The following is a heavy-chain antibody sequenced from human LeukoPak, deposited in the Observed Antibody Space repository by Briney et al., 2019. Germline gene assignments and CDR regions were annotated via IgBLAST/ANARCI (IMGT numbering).Heavy chain of an antibody. J-gene: IGHJ5*02. V-gene: IGHV4-59*01. CDR2: IYYSGST. D-gene: IGHD5-12*01. CDR3: AMSGYDSHWFDP. CDR1: GGSISSYY. Sequence: SETLSLTCTVSGGSISSYYWSWIRQPPGKGLEWIGYIYYSGSTNYNPSLKSRVTISVDTSKNQFSLKLSSVTAADTAVCYCAMSGYDSHWFDPWGQGTLVTVSS.